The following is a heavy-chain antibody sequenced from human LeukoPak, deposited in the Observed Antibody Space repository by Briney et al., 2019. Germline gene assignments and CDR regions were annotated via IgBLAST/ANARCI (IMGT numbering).Heavy chain of an antibody. CDR1: GGSINGYY. Sequence: PSETLSLTCTVSGGSINGYYWSLIRQPPGKGLEWIGYIYYSGSTNYNPSLKSRVTISIDTSKNQFSLKLTSVTAADTAVYYCARGEALYSNYGFDYRGQGTLVTVSS. D-gene: IGHD4-11*01. CDR3: ARGEALYSNYGFDY. CDR2: IYYSGST. J-gene: IGHJ4*02. V-gene: IGHV4-59*01.